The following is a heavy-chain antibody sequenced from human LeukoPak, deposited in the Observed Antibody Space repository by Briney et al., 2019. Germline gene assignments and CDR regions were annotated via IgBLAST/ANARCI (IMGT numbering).Heavy chain of an antibody. J-gene: IGHJ4*02. V-gene: IGHV3-30*01. CDR2: ISSDGSNK. D-gene: IGHD2-2*02. Sequence: GGSLRLSCAASGSTFSSFAIHWVRQAPGKGLEWVAVISSDGSNKFYADSVRGRFTISRDNSKNTLNLQMNSLRPEDTAVYYCARDRPVGVPIAISYDLDSWGQGTLVSVSS. CDR3: ARDRPVGVPIAISYDLDS. CDR1: GSTFSSFA.